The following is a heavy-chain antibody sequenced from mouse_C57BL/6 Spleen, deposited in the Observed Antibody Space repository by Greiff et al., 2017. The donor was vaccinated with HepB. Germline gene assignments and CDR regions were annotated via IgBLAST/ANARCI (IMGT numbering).Heavy chain of an antibody. Sequence: DVMLVESGGDLVKPGGSLKLSCAASGFTFSSYGMSWVRQTPDKRLEWVATISSGGSYTYYPDSVKGRFTISRDNAKNTLYLQMSSLKSEDTAMYYCARPSMITSYFDYWGQGTTLTVSS. V-gene: IGHV5-6*02. D-gene: IGHD2-4*01. J-gene: IGHJ2*01. CDR1: GFTFSSYG. CDR3: ARPSMITSYFDY. CDR2: ISSGGSYT.